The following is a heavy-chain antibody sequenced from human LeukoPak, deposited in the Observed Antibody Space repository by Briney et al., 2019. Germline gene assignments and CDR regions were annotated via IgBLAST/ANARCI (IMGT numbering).Heavy chain of an antibody. CDR1: GGSISSYY. CDR3: ARGTTHYYDSSGYYGNWFDP. D-gene: IGHD3-22*01. CDR2: IYTSGST. V-gene: IGHV4-4*07. J-gene: IGHJ5*02. Sequence: SETLSLTCTVSGGSISSYYWSWIRQPAGKGLEWIGRIYTSGSTNYNPSLKSRVTISVDTSKNQFSLKLSSVTAADTAVYYCARGTTHYYDSSGYYGNWFDPWGQGTLVTVSS.